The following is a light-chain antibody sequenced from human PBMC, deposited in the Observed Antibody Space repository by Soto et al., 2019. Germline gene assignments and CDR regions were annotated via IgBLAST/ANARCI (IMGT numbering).Light chain of an antibody. J-gene: IGLJ1*01. V-gene: IGLV2-23*01. CDR3: CSYAGPRTYV. Sequence: QSALTQPASVSGSPGQSITISCTGTNSDVGSYDLVSWYQQHPGKAPKLMIFDNSNRPSGVSNRFAGSKSGNTASLTISGLQAEDEAEYYCCSYAGPRTYVFGTGTKLTV. CDR2: DNS. CDR1: NSDVGSYDL.